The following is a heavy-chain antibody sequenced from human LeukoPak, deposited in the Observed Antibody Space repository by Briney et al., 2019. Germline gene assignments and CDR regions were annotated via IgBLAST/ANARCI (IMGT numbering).Heavy chain of an antibody. V-gene: IGHV4-39*01. CDR1: GGAIISDNFY. Sequence: PSETLSLTCTVSGGAIISDNFYWGWVRQPPGKGLEWVGSINYSGTTYHNPSLRSRLSISVDTSRTQFFLRLNSVTAADTAVYYCGRLFDSWGQGILVTVSS. CDR2: INYSGTT. CDR3: GRLFDS. J-gene: IGHJ4*02.